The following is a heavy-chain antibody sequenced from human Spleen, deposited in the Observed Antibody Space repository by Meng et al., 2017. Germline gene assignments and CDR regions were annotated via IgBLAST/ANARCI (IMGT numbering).Heavy chain of an antibody. CDR1: AGSISTTSYF. D-gene: IGHD3-22*01. J-gene: IGHJ5*02. CDR2: MYYSGNT. Sequence: QVQLQQWGAGLLKPSETLSLTCTVSAGSISTTSYFWAWIRQPPGKGLEWIASMYYSGNTYYNPSLRSRVTISVDTSKNQFSLNLSSVTAADTAMYYCAGLPRDSSAGNWFDPWGQGTLVTVSS. CDR3: AGLPRDSSAGNWFDP. V-gene: IGHV4-39*01.